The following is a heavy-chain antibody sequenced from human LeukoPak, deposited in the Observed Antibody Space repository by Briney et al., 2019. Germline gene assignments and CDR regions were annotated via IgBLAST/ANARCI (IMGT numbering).Heavy chain of an antibody. CDR3: AREAGTHYYGPGRDY. V-gene: IGHV3-48*02. D-gene: IGHD3-10*01. Sequence: GGSLRLSCAASGFTFSSYSMHWVRQAPGKGLEWVAYMSCNSNNIYYADSVKGRFTISRDNAKNSLYLQMNSLRDEDTAVYYCAREAGTHYYGPGRDYWGQGNLVTVSS. J-gene: IGHJ4*02. CDR2: MSCNSNNI. CDR1: GFTFSSYS.